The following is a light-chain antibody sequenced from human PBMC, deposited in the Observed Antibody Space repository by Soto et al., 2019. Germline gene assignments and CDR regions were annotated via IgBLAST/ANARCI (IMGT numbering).Light chain of an antibody. Sequence: IVMPQSPATLSVSPGDRVTLACRATQNIDNNLAWYPQRPGQTPRQLIYGAPTRANSIPARFSGSGSGSEFALTVSSMQSEDFAVDGCQQYNTWPPLTLGGGTKVEIK. CDR3: QQYNTWPPLT. V-gene: IGKV3D-15*01. CDR1: QNIDNN. CDR2: GAP. J-gene: IGKJ4*01.